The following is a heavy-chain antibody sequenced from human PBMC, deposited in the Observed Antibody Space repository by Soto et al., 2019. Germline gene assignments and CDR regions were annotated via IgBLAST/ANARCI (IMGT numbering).Heavy chain of an antibody. Sequence: EVQLVESGGGLVQPGRSLRLSCVASGFTFVSYAMHWVRQAPGKGLEWVSGISWNSGSIGYEDSVKGRFTISRDNAQNSLYLEMNSLRVEDTAFYYCVKDIHEQWLVSHFEYWGQGALVTVSS. J-gene: IGHJ4*02. V-gene: IGHV3-9*01. CDR3: VKDIHEQWLVSHFEY. CDR1: GFTFVSYA. D-gene: IGHD6-19*01. CDR2: ISWNSGSI.